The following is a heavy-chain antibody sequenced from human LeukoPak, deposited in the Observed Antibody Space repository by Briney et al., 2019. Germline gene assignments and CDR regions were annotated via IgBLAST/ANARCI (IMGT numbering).Heavy chain of an antibody. J-gene: IGHJ6*02. Sequence: GGSLRLSCAASGFTFSSYAMYWVRQAPGKGLEYVSAISSNGGSTYYANSVKGRFTISRDNSKNTLYLQMGSLRAEDMAVYYCARRGYSSGWYGPYGMDVWGQGTTVTVSS. CDR3: ARRGYSSGWYGPYGMDV. CDR2: ISSNGGST. V-gene: IGHV3-64*01. D-gene: IGHD6-19*01. CDR1: GFTFSSYA.